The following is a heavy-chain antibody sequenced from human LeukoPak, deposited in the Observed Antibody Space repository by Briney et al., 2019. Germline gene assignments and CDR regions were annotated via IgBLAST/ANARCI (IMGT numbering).Heavy chain of an antibody. J-gene: IGHJ5*02. CDR1: GYSFTSYW. V-gene: IGHV5-51*01. CDR2: IYPGDSDT. D-gene: IGHD1-7*01. Sequence: GESLKISCKGSGYSFTSYWIGWVRQMPGKGLEWMGIIYPGDSDTRYSPSFQGQVTISADKSISTAYLQWSSLKASDTAMYYCARHAASIITGTTGWFDPWGQGTLVTVSS. CDR3: ARHAASIITGTTGWFDP.